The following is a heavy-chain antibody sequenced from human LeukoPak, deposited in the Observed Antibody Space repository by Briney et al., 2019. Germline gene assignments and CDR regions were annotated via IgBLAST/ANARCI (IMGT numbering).Heavy chain of an antibody. CDR3: AKATYYYDNSGYYSYFYGMDV. CDR2: ISHDGSNN. V-gene: IGHV3-30-3*01. D-gene: IGHD3-22*01. CDR1: GFTFSSYA. Sequence: GGSLRLSCAASGFTFSSYAMHWVRQAPGKGLDWVAAISHDGSNNYYADSVKGRFTISRDNSKNTLYLQMNSLRAEDTALYYCAKATYYYDNSGYYSYFYGMDVWGQGTMVTVSS. J-gene: IGHJ6*02.